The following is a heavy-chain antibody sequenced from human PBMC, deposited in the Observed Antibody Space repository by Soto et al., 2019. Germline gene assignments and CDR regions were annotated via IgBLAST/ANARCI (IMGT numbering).Heavy chain of an antibody. CDR2: ITNSGSTI. J-gene: IGHJ4*02. CDR1: GFTFSDYY. CDR3: AKDQYQLLPNFDY. V-gene: IGHV3-11*01. Sequence: GGSLRLSCAASGFTFSDYYMSWIRQAPGKGLEWVSYITNSGSTIYYADSVKGRFTVSRDNAKNTLYLQMNSLRAEDTAVYYCAKDQYQLLPNFDYWGQGTLVTVSS. D-gene: IGHD2-2*01.